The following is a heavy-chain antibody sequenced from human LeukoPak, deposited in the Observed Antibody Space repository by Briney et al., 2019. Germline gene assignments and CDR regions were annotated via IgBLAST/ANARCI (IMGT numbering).Heavy chain of an antibody. D-gene: IGHD3-3*01. CDR1: GGSISSYY. J-gene: IGHJ4*02. CDR3: ATSGQDDFWSGYYYIDY. CDR2: IYYSGST. Sequence: SETLSLTCTVSGGSISSYYWGWIRQPPGKGLEWIGSIYYSGSTYYNPSLKSRVTISVDTSKNQFSLKLSSVTAADTAVYYCATSGQDDFWSGYYYIDYWGQGTLVTVSS. V-gene: IGHV4-39*01.